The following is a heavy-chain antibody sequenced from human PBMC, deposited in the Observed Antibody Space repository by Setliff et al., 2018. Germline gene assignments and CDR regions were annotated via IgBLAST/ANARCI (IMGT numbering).Heavy chain of an antibody. D-gene: IGHD6-19*01. CDR3: ARRSGWYY. CDR2: INYSGIT. Sequence: SETLSLTCSVSGDSISSSSYYWGGIRQPPGKGLEWIGSINYSGITYYSPSLKSRVIVSVDTSKNQFSLKLSSVTAADTAVYYCARRSGWYYWGQGTLVTVSS. CDR1: GDSISSSSYY. V-gene: IGHV4-39*01. J-gene: IGHJ4*02.